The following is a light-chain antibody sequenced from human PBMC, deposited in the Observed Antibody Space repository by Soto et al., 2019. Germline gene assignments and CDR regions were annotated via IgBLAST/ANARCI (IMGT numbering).Light chain of an antibody. CDR2: AAS. CDR3: QQSYSTPQLT. CDR1: QSISSY. J-gene: IGKJ4*01. V-gene: IGKV1-39*01. Sequence: DIQMTQSPSSLSASVGDRVTITCRASQSISSYLNWYQQKPGKAPKLLIYAASSLQSGVPSRFSGSGSGTDFTLTISSLQPEDFATYYCQQSYSTPQLTFGGGTKGEIK.